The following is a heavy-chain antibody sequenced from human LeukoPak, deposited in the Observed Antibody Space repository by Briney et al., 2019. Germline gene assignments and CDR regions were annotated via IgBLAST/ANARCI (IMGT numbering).Heavy chain of an antibody. V-gene: IGHV3-48*01. Sequence: GGSLRLSCAASGFTFSSYAMNWVRQAPGKGLEWVSYISSSSTIIYNADSVKGRFTISRDNAKNSLYLQINSLRAEDTAVYYCARSSYSSSSSVWGQGTMVTVSS. CDR3: ARSSYSSSSSV. CDR2: ISSSSTII. D-gene: IGHD6-6*01. CDR1: GFTFSSYA. J-gene: IGHJ3*01.